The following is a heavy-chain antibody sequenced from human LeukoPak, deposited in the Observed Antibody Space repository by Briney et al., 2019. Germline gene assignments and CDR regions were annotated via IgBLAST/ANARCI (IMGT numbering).Heavy chain of an antibody. D-gene: IGHD6-13*01. J-gene: IGHJ4*02. Sequence: GGSLRLSCAASGFTFFIYGMTWVRQAPGKGLEWVSTISGTGDNTYYADSVKGRFTISRDNSKNMLFLQMNSLRAEGTAVYYCARGGAGVYFFDYWGQGILVTVSS. V-gene: IGHV3-23*01. CDR3: ARGGAGVYFFDY. CDR2: ISGTGDNT. CDR1: GFTFFIYG.